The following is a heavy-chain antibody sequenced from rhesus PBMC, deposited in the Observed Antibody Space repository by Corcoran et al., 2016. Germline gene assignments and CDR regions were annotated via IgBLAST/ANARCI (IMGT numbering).Heavy chain of an antibody. D-gene: IGHD3-34*01. V-gene: IGHV4S10*01. CDR3: ARDGNWGDYAAWGY. Sequence: QVQLQESGPGVVKPSETLSLTCAVSGGSISDSYRWSWIRQPPGKGLEWIGYSYGSRTSTNSNPSLKSRVTISKDTSKNQFSLKLSSVTAADTAVYYCARDGNWGDYAAWGYWGQGVLVTVSS. CDR2: SYGSRTST. J-gene: IGHJ4*01. CDR1: GGSISDSYR.